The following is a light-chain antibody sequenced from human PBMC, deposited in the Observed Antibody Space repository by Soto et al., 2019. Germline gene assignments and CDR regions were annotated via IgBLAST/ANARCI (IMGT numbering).Light chain of an antibody. CDR2: DVS. Sequence: QSVLTQPGPGSGSSGQSITISCPGTRSDGGGYNYVSWYQQHPGKAPKLMIYDVSNRPSGVSNRFSGSKSGNTASLTISGLQAEDEADYYCSSYTSSSALNYVFGTGTKVTVL. J-gene: IGLJ1*01. CDR1: RSDGGGYNY. V-gene: IGLV2-14*01. CDR3: SSYTSSSALNYV.